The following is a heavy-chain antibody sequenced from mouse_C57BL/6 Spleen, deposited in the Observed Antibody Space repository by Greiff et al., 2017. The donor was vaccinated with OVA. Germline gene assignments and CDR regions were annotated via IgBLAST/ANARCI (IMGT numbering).Heavy chain of an antibody. J-gene: IGHJ4*01. V-gene: IGHV1-52*01. D-gene: IGHD2-5*01. CDR2: IDPSDSET. CDR3: ARHPYYSNYYAMDY. Sequence: VKQRPIQGLEWIGNIDPSDSETHYNQKFKDKATLTVDKSSSTAYMQLSSLTSEDSAVYYCARHPYYSNYYAMDYWGQGTSVTVSS.